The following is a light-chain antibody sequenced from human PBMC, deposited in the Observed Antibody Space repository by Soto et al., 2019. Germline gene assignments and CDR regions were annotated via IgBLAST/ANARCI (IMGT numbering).Light chain of an antibody. CDR2: GAS. V-gene: IGKV3-20*01. CDR3: QQYGSSPP. CDR1: QSVSSGY. Sequence: EIVLTQSPGTLSLSPGERATLSCRASQSVSSGYFAWYQQKPGQAPRLLIYGASSRATGIPDRFSGSGSGTDFTLTISRLEPEDFAVCYCQQYGSSPPFGGGTKVEIK. J-gene: IGKJ4*01.